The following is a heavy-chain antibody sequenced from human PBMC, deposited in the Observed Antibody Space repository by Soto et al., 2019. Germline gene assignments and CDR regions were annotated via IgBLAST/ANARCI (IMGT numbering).Heavy chain of an antibody. CDR2: ISYDGSNK. Sequence: GGSLRLSCAASGFTFSSYAMSWVRQAPGKGLEWVAVISYDGSNKYYADSVKGRFTISRDNSKNTLYLQMNSLRAEDTAVYYCARDNPRYDFWSGYLPIWGQGTLVTVSS. D-gene: IGHD3-3*01. CDR1: GFTFSSYA. V-gene: IGHV3-30-3*01. J-gene: IGHJ4*02. CDR3: ARDNPRYDFWSGYLPI.